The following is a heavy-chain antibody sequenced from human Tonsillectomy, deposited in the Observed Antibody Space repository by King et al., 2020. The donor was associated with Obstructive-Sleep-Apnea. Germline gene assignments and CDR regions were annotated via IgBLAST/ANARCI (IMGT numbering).Heavy chain of an antibody. CDR1: GGSFSGYY. Sequence: VQLQQWGAGLLKPSETLSLTCAVYGGSFSGYYWSWIRQPPGKGLEWIGEINHSGSTNYNPSLKSRVTISVDTSKNQFSLKLSSVTAADTAVYYCASRYCSSTSCFFDYWGQVTLVTVSS. D-gene: IGHD2-2*01. CDR2: INHSGST. V-gene: IGHV4-34*01. J-gene: IGHJ4*02. CDR3: ASRYCSSTSCFFDY.